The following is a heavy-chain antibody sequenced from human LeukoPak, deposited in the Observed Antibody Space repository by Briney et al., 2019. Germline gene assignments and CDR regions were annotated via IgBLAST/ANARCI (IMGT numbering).Heavy chain of an antibody. J-gene: IGHJ4*02. D-gene: IGHD3-22*01. V-gene: IGHV4-39*07. CDR2: IYYSGST. Sequence: SETLSLTCTVSGGSISSSSYYWGWIRQPPGKGLEWIGSIYYSGSTYYNPSLKSRVTISVDTSKNQFSLKLSSVTAADTAVYYCARDSDYYDSSTYSLAHYFDYWGQGTLVTVSS. CDR3: ARDSDYYDSSTYSLAHYFDY. CDR1: GGSISSSSYY.